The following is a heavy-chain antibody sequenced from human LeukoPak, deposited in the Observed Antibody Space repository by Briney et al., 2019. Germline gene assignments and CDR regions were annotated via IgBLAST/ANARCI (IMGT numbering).Heavy chain of an antibody. CDR1: GDSISKYY. CDR3: VRVSCSGRSCFSDS. CDR2: IDDSGST. D-gene: IGHD2-15*01. V-gene: IGHV4-4*07. J-gene: IGHJ4*02. Sequence: SETLSLTCTVSGDSISKYYWSWIRQPAGKSLQWIGRIDDSGSTTYNSFLKGRDAMSVDTAKNQFSLNVTSVTAADTALYYCVRVSCSGRSCFSDSWGQGTLVTVSS.